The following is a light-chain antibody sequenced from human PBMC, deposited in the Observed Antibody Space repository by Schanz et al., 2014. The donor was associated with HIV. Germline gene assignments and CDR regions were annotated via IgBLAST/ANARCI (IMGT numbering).Light chain of an antibody. CDR3: QQRGDWYT. J-gene: IGKJ2*01. CDR2: GAS. V-gene: IGKV3D-20*02. CDR1: QTITSNF. Sequence: EIVLTQSPGTLSLSPGERATLSCRASQTITSNFLAWYQQKPGQAPRLLIYGASSRATGIPDRFSGSGSGTYFPLTISRLEPEDFGVYYCQQRGDWYTFGQGTKLEIK.